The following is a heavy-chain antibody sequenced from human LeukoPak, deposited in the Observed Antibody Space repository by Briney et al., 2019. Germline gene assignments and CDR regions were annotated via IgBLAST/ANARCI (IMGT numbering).Heavy chain of an antibody. Sequence: GGSLRLSCAASGFTFSSYGMHWVRQAPGKGLEWVAVIWYDGSNKYYADSVKGRFTISRDNSKNTLYLQMNSLRAEDTAVYYCARAAAYCGGDCYPSYYYYYYGMDVWGQGTTVTVSS. CDR1: GFTFSSYG. CDR2: IWYDGSNK. D-gene: IGHD2-21*02. V-gene: IGHV3-30*19. J-gene: IGHJ6*02. CDR3: ARAAAYCGGDCYPSYYYYYYGMDV.